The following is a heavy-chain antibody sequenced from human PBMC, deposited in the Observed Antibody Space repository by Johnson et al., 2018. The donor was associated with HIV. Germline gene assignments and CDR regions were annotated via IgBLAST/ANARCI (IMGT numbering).Heavy chain of an antibody. CDR3: ARDSRVATDTRGAFDI. Sequence: QVQLVESGGGLVKPGGSLRLSCAASGFTFSDYYMSWIRQAPGKGLEWVSYISSSGSTIYYAYSVKGRFTISRDNAKNSLFLQMNSLRAEDTAVYYCARDSRVATDTRGAFDIWGQGTMVTVSS. CDR2: ISSSGSTI. CDR1: GFTFSDYY. V-gene: IGHV3-11*04. D-gene: IGHD1-1*01. J-gene: IGHJ3*02.